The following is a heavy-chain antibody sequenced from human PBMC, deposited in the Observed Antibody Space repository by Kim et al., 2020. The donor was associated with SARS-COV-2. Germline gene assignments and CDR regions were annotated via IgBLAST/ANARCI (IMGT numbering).Heavy chain of an antibody. Sequence: GRTYHNPSLKSRVTISVDTSKHQFSLKLSSVTAADTAVYYCARDSSGSFDYWGQGTLVTVSS. D-gene: IGHD3-22*01. J-gene: IGHJ4*02. V-gene: IGHV4-31*02. CDR3: ARDSSGSFDY. CDR2: GRT.